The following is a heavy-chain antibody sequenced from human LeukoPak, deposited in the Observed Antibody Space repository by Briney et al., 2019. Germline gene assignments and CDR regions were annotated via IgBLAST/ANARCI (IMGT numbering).Heavy chain of an antibody. CDR2: ISSSSSYI. D-gene: IGHD5-18*01. CDR1: GFTFSSYS. J-gene: IGHJ4*02. V-gene: IGHV3-21*01. CDR3: AREDTAMVLHYFDY. Sequence: GGSLRLSCAASGFTFSSYSMNWVRQAPGKGLEWVSSISSSSSYIYYADSVKGRFTISRDNAKNSLYLQMNSLRAEDTAVYYCAREDTAMVLHYFDYWGQGTLVTVSS.